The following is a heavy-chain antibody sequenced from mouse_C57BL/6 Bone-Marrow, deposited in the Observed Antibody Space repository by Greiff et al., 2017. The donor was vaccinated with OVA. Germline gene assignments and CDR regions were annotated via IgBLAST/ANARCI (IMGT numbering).Heavy chain of an antibody. Sequence: QVQLQQPGAELVKPGASVKLSCKASGYTFTSYWMQWVKQRPGQGLAWIGEIDPSDSYTNYNQKFKGKATLTVDTSSSTAYMQLSSLTSEDSAVYYCARARELLGDWVGYWGRGTRVTVSA. CDR1: GYTFTSYW. J-gene: IGHJ3*01. CDR2: IDPSDSYT. CDR3: ARARELLGDWVGY. V-gene: IGHV1-50*01. D-gene: IGHD3-1*01.